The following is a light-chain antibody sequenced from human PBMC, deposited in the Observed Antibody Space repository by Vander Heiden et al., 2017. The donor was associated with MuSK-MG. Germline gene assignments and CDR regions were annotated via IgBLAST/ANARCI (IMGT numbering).Light chain of an antibody. Sequence: EIVMTQSPATLSVSPGERATLSCRASQSVSSNLAWYQQKPGQAPRLLIYGASTRATGIPARFSGSGYGTEFTLTISSRQSEDFAVYYCQQDNNWLRWTFGQGTKVEIK. CDR3: QQDNNWLRWT. V-gene: IGKV3-15*01. J-gene: IGKJ1*01. CDR1: QSVSSN. CDR2: GAS.